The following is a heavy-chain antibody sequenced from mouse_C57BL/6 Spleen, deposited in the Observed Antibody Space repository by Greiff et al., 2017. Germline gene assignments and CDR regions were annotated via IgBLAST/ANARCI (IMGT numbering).Heavy chain of an antibody. CDR2: IYPGDGDT. CDR1: GYAFSSSW. Sequence: QVHVKQSGPELVKPGASVKISCKASGYAFSSSWMNWVKQRPGKGLEWIGRIYPGDGDTNYNGKFKGKATLTADKSSSTAYMQLSSLTSEDSAVYFCASPYSNYLAWFAYWGQGTLVTVSA. V-gene: IGHV1-82*01. J-gene: IGHJ3*01. D-gene: IGHD2-5*01. CDR3: ASPYSNYLAWFAY.